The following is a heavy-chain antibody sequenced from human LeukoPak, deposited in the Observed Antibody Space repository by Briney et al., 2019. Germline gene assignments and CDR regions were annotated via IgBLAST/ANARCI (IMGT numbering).Heavy chain of an antibody. CDR3: ARVTSSFYYGMDV. CDR2: ITHSGST. CDR1: GGSFSSYY. V-gene: IGHV4-34*01. D-gene: IGHD6-6*01. Sequence: MSSETLSLTCAVYGGSFSSYYWTWIRQPPGKGLEWIGEITHSGSTNFNPSLKSRVAISVDASKNQFSLSLRSVTAADTAVYYCARVTSSFYYGMDVWGQGTTVTVFS. J-gene: IGHJ6*02.